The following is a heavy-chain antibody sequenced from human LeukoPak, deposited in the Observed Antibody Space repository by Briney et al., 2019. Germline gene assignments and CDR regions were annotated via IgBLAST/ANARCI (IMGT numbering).Heavy chain of an antibody. D-gene: IGHD3-22*01. CDR3: ARGYDSSGY. CDR2: INPNSGGT. Sequence: ASVKVSCEAYGYTFTSYAISWVRQAPGQGLEWMGWINPNSGGTNYAQKFQGRVTMTRDTSISTAYMELSRLRSDDTAVYYCARGYDSSGYWGQGTLVTVSS. V-gene: IGHV1-2*02. CDR1: GYTFTSYA. J-gene: IGHJ4*02.